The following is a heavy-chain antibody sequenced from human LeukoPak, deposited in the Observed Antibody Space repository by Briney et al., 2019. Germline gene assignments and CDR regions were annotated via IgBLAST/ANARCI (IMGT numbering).Heavy chain of an antibody. CDR3: ARTITAGAFDI. CDR2: IFHSGST. Sequence: PSETLSLTCTVSGGSISSGGYYWTWIRQPPGKGLEWIGYIFHSGSTYYNPSLKSRVTISVDGSKNQFSLKLSSVTVADTAVYYCARTITAGAFDIWGQGTMVTVSS. J-gene: IGHJ3*02. CDR1: GGSISSGGYY. D-gene: IGHD5-12*01. V-gene: IGHV4-30-2*01.